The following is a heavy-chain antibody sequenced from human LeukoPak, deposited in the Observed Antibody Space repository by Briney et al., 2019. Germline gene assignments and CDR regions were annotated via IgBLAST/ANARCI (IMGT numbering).Heavy chain of an antibody. J-gene: IGHJ4*02. CDR3: ARGGASCGGDCLDY. V-gene: IGHV3-23*01. CDR1: GFTFSSSA. CDR2: ISGRGSGGST. Sequence: GGSLRLSCAASGFTFSSSAMSWVRQAPGKGLEWVSNISGRGSGGSTCYADSVKGRFSISRDNSKNTLYLQMNSLRAEDTAVYYCARGGASCGGDCLDYWGQGTLVTVSS. D-gene: IGHD2-21*02.